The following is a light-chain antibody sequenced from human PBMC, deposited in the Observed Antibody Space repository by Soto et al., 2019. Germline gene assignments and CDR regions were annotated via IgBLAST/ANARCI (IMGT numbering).Light chain of an antibody. Sequence: QSVLTQPPSVSGAPGQRVTISCTGSNSNIGAGFDVNWYQHLPGTAPKLLIYGDTIRPSGVPDRFSGSKSATSASLAIAGLLVEDEGYYYCQSYDSSLSGPVLFGGGTKLTVL. CDR3: QSYDSSLSGPVL. V-gene: IGLV1-40*01. J-gene: IGLJ2*01. CDR1: NSNIGAGFD. CDR2: GDT.